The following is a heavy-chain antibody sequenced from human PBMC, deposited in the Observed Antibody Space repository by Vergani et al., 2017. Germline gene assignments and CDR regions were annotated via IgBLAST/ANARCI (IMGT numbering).Heavy chain of an antibody. D-gene: IGHD5-18*01. CDR2: ISWNSGSI. Sequence: EVQLVESGGGLVQPGRSLRLSCAASGFTFDDYAMHWVRQAPGKGLEWVVGISWNSGSIGYADSVKGRFTISRDNAKNSLYLQMNRLRAEDTALYYCAKAREAMVFLSPWFDPWGQGTLVTVSS. V-gene: IGHV3-9*01. CDR1: GFTFDDYA. CDR3: AKAREAMVFLSPWFDP. J-gene: IGHJ5*02.